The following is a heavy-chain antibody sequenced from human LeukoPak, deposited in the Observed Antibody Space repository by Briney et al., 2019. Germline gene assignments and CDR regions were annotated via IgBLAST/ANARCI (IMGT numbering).Heavy chain of an antibody. J-gene: IGHJ3*02. Sequence: GGSLRLSCAASGFTFSSYGMHWVRQAPGKGLEWVAVIWYDGSNKYYADSVKGRFTISRDNSKNTLYLQMNSLRAEDTAVYYCAKDRAVHYYDSSAFDIWGRGTMVTVSS. V-gene: IGHV3-33*06. CDR3: AKDRAVHYYDSSAFDI. CDR2: IWYDGSNK. D-gene: IGHD3-22*01. CDR1: GFTFSSYG.